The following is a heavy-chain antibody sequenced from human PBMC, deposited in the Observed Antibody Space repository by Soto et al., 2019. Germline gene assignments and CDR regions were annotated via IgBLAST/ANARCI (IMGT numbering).Heavy chain of an antibody. CDR1: GGSFSGYY. D-gene: IGHD3-22*01. V-gene: IGHV4-34*01. CDR3: ARGTNYYDSSGRYYFDY. J-gene: IGHJ4*02. CDR2: INHSGST. Sequence: EQLQQWGAGLLKPSETLSLTCAVYGGSFSGYYWSWIRQPPGKGLEWIGEINHSGSTNYNPSLKSRVTISVDTSKNQFSLKLSSVTAADTAVYYCARGTNYYDSSGRYYFDYWGRGTLVTVSS.